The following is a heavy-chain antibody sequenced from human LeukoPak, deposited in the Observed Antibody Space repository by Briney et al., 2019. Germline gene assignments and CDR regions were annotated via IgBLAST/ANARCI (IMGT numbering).Heavy chain of an antibody. CDR2: IYYSGST. CDR1: GGSISGSSYY. J-gene: IGHJ4*02. Sequence: SETLSLTCTVSGGSISGSSYYWGWIRQPPGKGLEWIGSIYYSGSTYYNPSLKSRVTISVDTSKNQFSLKLSSVTAADTAVYYCARRGIVVVTEGAYYFDYWGQGTLVTVSS. V-gene: IGHV4-39*01. CDR3: ARRGIVVVTEGAYYFDY. D-gene: IGHD3-22*01.